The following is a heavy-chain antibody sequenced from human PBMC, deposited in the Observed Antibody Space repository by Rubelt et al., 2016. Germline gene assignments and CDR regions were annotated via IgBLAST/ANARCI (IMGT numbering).Heavy chain of an antibody. CDR2: IYYSGSP. J-gene: IGHJ6*02. Sequence: QVQLRESGPGLVRPSETLSLTCTVSGGSISSYYWSWIRQPPGKGLEWIGYIYYSGSPTSNPSLTSRVTISVDTSKNQFSRKLSSVTAADTAGYYCARVGVVAATFGYYYGMDVWGRGTTVTVSS. D-gene: IGHD2-15*01. V-gene: IGHV4-59*01. CDR3: ARVGVVAATFGYYYGMDV. CDR1: GGSISSYY.